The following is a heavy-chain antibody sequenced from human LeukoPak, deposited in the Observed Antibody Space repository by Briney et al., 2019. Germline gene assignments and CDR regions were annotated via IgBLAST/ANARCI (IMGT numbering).Heavy chain of an antibody. D-gene: IGHD1-26*01. J-gene: IGHJ5*02. CDR2: ISGSGGST. CDR3: AKTRIVGAHNWFDP. V-gene: IGHV3-23*01. Sequence: PGGSLRLSCAASGFTFSNYAMSWVRQAPGKGLEWVSGISGSGGSTNYADSVKGRFTISRDNSKNTLYLQMNSLRAEDTAVYYCAKTRIVGAHNWFDPWGQGTLVTVSS. CDR1: GFTFSNYA.